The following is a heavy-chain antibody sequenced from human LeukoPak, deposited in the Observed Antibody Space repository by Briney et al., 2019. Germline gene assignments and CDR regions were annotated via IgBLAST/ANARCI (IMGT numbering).Heavy chain of an antibody. J-gene: IGHJ2*01. CDR1: GFTVSSNY. V-gene: IGHV3-66*01. CDR2: VYSGGST. D-gene: IGHD3-9*01. Sequence: GGSLRLSCAASGFTVSSNYMSWVRQAPGKGLEWVSGVYSGGSTYYADSAKGRFTISRDNSKNTLYLQMNSLRAEDTAVYYCARDRTYYDILTHDWYFDLWGRGTLVTVSS. CDR3: ARDRTYYDILTHDWYFDL.